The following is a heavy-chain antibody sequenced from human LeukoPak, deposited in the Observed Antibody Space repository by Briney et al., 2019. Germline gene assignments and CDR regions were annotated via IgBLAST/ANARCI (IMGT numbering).Heavy chain of an antibody. CDR2: IKQDGREK. J-gene: IGHJ4*02. D-gene: IGHD3-3*01. V-gene: IGHV3-7*01. CDR1: GFSFRNSA. Sequence: GSLRLSCAASGFSFRNSATSCVRQAPGKGLEWVANIKQDGREKYYVSSVEGRSTITTDNAKPSLYLQTNSLGAEHTAIYYCARGECLWSGYYPNQAFAYGGQGTLLSVSS. CDR3: ARGECLWSGYYPNQAFAY.